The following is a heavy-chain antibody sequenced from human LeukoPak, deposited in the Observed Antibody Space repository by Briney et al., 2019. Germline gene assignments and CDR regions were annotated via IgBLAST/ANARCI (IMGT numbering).Heavy chain of an antibody. Sequence: GGSLRLSCAASGFTFSSYAMSWIRQAPGKGLEWVSYISSSGSTIYNADSVKGRFTISRDNAKNSLYLQMNSLRAEDTAVYYCARVMAGSGYDFFDYWGQGTLVTVSS. CDR3: ARVMAGSGYDFFDY. J-gene: IGHJ4*02. CDR2: ISSSGSTI. D-gene: IGHD5-12*01. V-gene: IGHV3-11*01. CDR1: GFTFSSYA.